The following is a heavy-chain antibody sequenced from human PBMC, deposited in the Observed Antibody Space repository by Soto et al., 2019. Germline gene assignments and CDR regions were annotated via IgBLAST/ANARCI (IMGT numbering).Heavy chain of an antibody. J-gene: IGHJ4*02. CDR2: ISAYNGNT. CDR1: GYTFTSYG. CDR3: ARDYYYDSPPYNDY. D-gene: IGHD3-22*01. V-gene: IGHV1-18*01. Sequence: ASVKVSCKASGYTFTSYGISWVRPAPGQGLEWMGWISAYNGNTNYAQKLQGRVTMTTDTSTSTAYMELRSLRSDDTAVYYCARDYYYDSPPYNDYWGQGALVTVSS.